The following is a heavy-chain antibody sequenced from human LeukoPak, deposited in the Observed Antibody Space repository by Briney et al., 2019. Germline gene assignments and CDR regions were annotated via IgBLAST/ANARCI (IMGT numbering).Heavy chain of an antibody. D-gene: IGHD3-10*01. J-gene: IGHJ4*02. Sequence: PGGSLRLSCAASGFTFSSYSMNWVRQAPGKGLEWVSSISSSSYIYYADSVKGRFTISRDNAKNSLYLQMNSLRAEDTAVYYCARETTYGSGSYDYWGQGTLVTVSS. CDR1: GFTFSSYS. V-gene: IGHV3-21*01. CDR2: ISSSSYI. CDR3: ARETTYGSGSYDY.